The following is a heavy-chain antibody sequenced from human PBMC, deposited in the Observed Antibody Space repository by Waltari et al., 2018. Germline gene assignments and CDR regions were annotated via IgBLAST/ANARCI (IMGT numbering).Heavy chain of an antibody. D-gene: IGHD1-26*01. J-gene: IGHJ4*02. V-gene: IGHV4-34*02. CDR2: VDHGGSA. CDR3: ARGNGGYSD. Sequence: QVQLQQCGARPLKPSESLSLTCGVSGGPFSGYSWCGIRQPPGKGLGWIGEVDHGGSATYHPSLKSRVTMSVDTSSNQFSLKMISVTAADTAVYYCARGNGGYSDWGPGALVAVSS. CDR1: GGPFSGYS.